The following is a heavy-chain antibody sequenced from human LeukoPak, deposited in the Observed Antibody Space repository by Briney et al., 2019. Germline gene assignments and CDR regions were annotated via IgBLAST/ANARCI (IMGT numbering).Heavy chain of an antibody. D-gene: IGHD2-15*01. Sequence: PSETLSLTCTVSGYSISSGYYWGWIRQPPGKGLEWIGSIYHSGSTYYNPSLKSRVTISVDTSKNQFSLKLSSVTAADTAVYYCARDPYCSGGSCWVRYAFDTWGQGTKVTVSS. V-gene: IGHV4-38-2*02. J-gene: IGHJ3*02. CDR1: GYSISSGYY. CDR2: IYHSGST. CDR3: ARDPYCSGGSCWVRYAFDT.